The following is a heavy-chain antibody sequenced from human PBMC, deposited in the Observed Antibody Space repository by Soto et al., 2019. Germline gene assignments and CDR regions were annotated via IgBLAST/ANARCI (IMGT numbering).Heavy chain of an antibody. J-gene: IGHJ6*02. V-gene: IGHV3-30*03. Sequence: GGSLRLSCAASGFTFSSYGMHWVRQAPGKGLEWVAVISYDGSNKYYADSVKGRFTISRDNSKNTLYLQINSLRAGDTAVYFCARGVLGPGDYYYGFDVWGQGTTVTVSS. D-gene: IGHD2-8*02. CDR1: GFTFSSYG. CDR2: ISYDGSNK. CDR3: ARGVLGPGDYYYGFDV.